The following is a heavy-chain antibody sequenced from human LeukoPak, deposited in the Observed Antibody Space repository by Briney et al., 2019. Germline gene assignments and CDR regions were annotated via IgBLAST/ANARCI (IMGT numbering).Heavy chain of an antibody. CDR1: GGSISSGGYS. D-gene: IGHD2-2*02. Sequence: PSQTLSLTCAVSGGSISSGGYSWSWIRQPPGKGLAWIGYIYHSGSTYYNPSLKNRVTISVDRSKNQFSLKLSSVTAADTAVYYCARISGYCSSTSCYTGLVDYWGQGTLVTVSS. CDR3: ARISGYCSSTSCYTGLVDY. J-gene: IGHJ4*02. V-gene: IGHV4-30-2*01. CDR2: IYHSGST.